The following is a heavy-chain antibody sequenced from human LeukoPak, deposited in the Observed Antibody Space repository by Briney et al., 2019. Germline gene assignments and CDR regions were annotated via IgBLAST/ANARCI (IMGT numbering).Heavy chain of an antibody. CDR1: GYSFTSYW. CDR2: IYPGDSDT. CDR3: AAVPGYSSSSPPPFDY. Sequence: HGESLKTSCKGSGYSFTSYWIGWVRQMPGKGLEWMGIIYPGDSDTRYSPSFQGQVTISADKSISTAYLQWSSLKASDTAMYYCAAVPGYSSSSPPPFDYWGQGTLVTVSS. D-gene: IGHD6-13*01. J-gene: IGHJ4*02. V-gene: IGHV5-51*01.